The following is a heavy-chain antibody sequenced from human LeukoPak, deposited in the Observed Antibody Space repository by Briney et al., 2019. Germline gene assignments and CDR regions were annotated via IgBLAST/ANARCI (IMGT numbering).Heavy chain of an antibody. CDR1: GFSFISYW. D-gene: IGHD1-1*01. CDR3: AGCAGNSCYFDY. Sequence: GGSLRLSCAASGFSFISYWMSWVRQAPGKGLEWVANIKQDGSAKNYVDSVKGRFTISRDNTKNSLYLQLNSLRAEDTAVYYCAGCAGNSCYFDYWGQGTLVIVSS. J-gene: IGHJ4*02. CDR2: IKQDGSAK. V-gene: IGHV3-7*01.